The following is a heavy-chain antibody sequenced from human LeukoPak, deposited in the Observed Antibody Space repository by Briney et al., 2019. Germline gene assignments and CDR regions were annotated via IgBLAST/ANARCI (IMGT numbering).Heavy chain of an antibody. CDR1: GFTVSSNY. CDR2: IYPDGNT. J-gene: IGHJ4*02. V-gene: IGHV3-66*01. Sequence: GGSLRLSCAASGFTVSSNYMNWVRQAPGKGLEWVSMIYPDGNTLYTDSVKGRFTISRDNSKNTLYLQMNSLETEDTAVYYCTTVYFGGVKRWGQGTLVTVSS. CDR3: TTVYFGGVKR. D-gene: IGHD3-16*01.